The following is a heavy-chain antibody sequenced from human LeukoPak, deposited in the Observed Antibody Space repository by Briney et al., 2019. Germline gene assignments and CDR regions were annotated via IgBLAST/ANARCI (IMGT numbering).Heavy chain of an antibody. CDR2: INHSGST. J-gene: IGHJ3*02. V-gene: IGHV4-34*01. Sequence: SETLSLTCAVYGGSFSGYYWSWIRQPPGKGLEWIGEINHSGSTNYNPSLKSRVTISVDTSKNQFSLKLSSVTAADTAVYYCASLWPYQLSAFDIWGQGSMVTVSS. CDR1: GGSFSGYY. CDR3: ASLWPYQLSAFDI. D-gene: IGHD2-2*01.